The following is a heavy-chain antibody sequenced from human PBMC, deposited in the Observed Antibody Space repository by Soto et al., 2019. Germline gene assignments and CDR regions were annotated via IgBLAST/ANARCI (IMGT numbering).Heavy chain of an antibody. CDR1: GGSFSGYY. J-gene: IGHJ6*02. Sequence: SETLSLTCAVYGGSFSGYYWSGSRQPPGKGLEWIGEINHSGSTNYNPSLKSRVTISVDTSKNQFSLKLSSVTAADTAVYYCSNTRGYSYGSYYYYYGMDVWGQGTTVT. V-gene: IGHV4-34*01. CDR3: SNTRGYSYGSYYYYYGMDV. CDR2: INHSGST. D-gene: IGHD5-18*01.